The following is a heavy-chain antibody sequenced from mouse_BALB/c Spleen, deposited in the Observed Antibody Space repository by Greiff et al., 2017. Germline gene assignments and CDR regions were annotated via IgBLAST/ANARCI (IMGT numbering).Heavy chain of an antibody. J-gene: IGHJ4*01. V-gene: IGHV3-8*02. CDR2: ISYSGST. Sequence: EVQLQQSGPSLVKPSQTLSLTCSVTGDSITSCYWNWIRKFPGNKLEYMGHISYSGSTYYNPSLKSRISITRDTSKNQYYLQLNSVTTEDTATYYCARLKTPYDAMDYWGQGTSVTVSS. CDR1: GDSITSCY. CDR3: ARLKTPYDAMDY.